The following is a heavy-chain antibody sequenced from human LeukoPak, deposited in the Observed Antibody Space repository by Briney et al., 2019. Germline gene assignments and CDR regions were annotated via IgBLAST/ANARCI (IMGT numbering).Heavy chain of an antibody. J-gene: IGHJ4*02. D-gene: IGHD6-19*01. CDR1: GFTFDDYG. CDR2: INQDGREK. Sequence: GGSLRLSCAASGFTFDDYGMSWVRQAPGKGLEWVAIINQDGREKHYVDSVKGRFTISRDNNKNSLYLQMNSLRTEDTAFYYCAKDSLQQIALAGTAFDYWGQGTLVTVSS. CDR3: AKDSLQQIALAGTAFDY. V-gene: IGHV3-7*03.